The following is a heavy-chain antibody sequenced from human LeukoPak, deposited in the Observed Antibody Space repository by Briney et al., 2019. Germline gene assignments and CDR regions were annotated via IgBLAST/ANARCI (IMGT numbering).Heavy chain of an antibody. CDR1: GYSISSGYY. CDR2: IYHSGST. D-gene: IGHD6-19*01. J-gene: IGHJ4*02. Sequence: NPSETLSLTCTVSGYSISSGYYWGWIRQPPGKGLEWIGSIYHSGSTYYNPSLKSRVTISVDTSKNQFSLKLSSVTAADTAVYYCARASGYSSGWYFDYWGQGTLVTVSS. V-gene: IGHV4-38-2*02. CDR3: ARASGYSSGWYFDY.